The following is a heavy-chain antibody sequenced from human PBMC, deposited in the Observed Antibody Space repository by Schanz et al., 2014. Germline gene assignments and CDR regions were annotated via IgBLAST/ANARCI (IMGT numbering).Heavy chain of an antibody. V-gene: IGHV3-30*18. J-gene: IGHJ4*02. CDR2: ISYDGNNE. Sequence: QVQLVESGGGVVQPGRSRRLSCEASGFTFSSYGMHWVRQAPGKGLEWVAVISYDGNNEDYADSVKGRFSISRDNSQNTLYLQMDSLRPEDTAVYFCAKDTGYCNGGACYCFEYWGLGILVTVSS. D-gene: IGHD2-8*02. CDR3: AKDTGYCNGGACYCFEY. CDR1: GFTFSSYG.